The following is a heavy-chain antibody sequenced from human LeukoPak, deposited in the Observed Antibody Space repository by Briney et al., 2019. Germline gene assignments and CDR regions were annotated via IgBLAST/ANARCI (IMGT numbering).Heavy chain of an antibody. D-gene: IGHD2-2*01. J-gene: IGHJ3*01. CDR3: ARYCSDISCYSFDA. CDR1: GFTVSSDY. CDR2: IYTGGST. Sequence: GGSLRLSCAASGFTVSSDYMSWVRQAPGKGLEWVSVIYTGGSTYYADSAKGRFTISRNNSKNTLCLQMNSLRAEDTAVYYCARYCSDISCYSFDAWGQGTMVTVSS. V-gene: IGHV3-53*01.